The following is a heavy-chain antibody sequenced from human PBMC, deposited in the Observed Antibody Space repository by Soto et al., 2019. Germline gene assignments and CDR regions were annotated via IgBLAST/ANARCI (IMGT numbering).Heavy chain of an antibody. J-gene: IGHJ4*02. CDR3: ARSIVVVTAADY. V-gene: IGHV1-3*01. D-gene: IGHD2-21*02. CDR1: GYTFTSYA. CDR2: INAGHGNT. Sequence: QVQLVQSGAEVKKPGASVKVSCKASGYTFTSYAMHWVRQDPGQRLEWMGWINAGHGNTKYSQKFQGRVTITRDTSASTAYMELSSLRSEDTAVYYCARSIVVVTAADYWGQGTLVTVSS.